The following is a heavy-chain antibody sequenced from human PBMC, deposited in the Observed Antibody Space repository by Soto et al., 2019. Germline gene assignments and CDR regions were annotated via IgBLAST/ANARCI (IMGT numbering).Heavy chain of an antibody. Sequence: QVQLVQSGAEVKKPGSSVKVSCKASGGIFNRYSVSWVRQAPGQGLEWMGRIIPLFGITNYAQKFQGRVMITADKSTNTAYMEVNGLRSEDTALYYCATFYGGDCTTTTCYGDFDYWGQGTLVTVT. J-gene: IGHJ4*02. V-gene: IGHV1-69*02. D-gene: IGHD2-2*01. CDR1: GGIFNRYS. CDR3: ATFYGGDCTTTTCYGDFDY. CDR2: IIPLFGIT.